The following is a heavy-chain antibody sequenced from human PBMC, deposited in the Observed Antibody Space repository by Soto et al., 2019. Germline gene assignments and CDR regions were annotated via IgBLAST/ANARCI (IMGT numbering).Heavy chain of an antibody. J-gene: IGHJ5*01. Sequence: ASVKVSCKASGYTFTDYYIHWVRQAPGQGLEWMGWIIPNSGGTNYAQKFQGRVTMTRDTSINTAYMELSSLRSDDTAVYYCARVLPLGGSGWSDFWGQRTLVTVSS. V-gene: IGHV1-2*02. CDR3: ARVLPLGGSGWSDF. CDR1: GYTFTDYY. D-gene: IGHD3-16*01. CDR2: IIPNSGGT.